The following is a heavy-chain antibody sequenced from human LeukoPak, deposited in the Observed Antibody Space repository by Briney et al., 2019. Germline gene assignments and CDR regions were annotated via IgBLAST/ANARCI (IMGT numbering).Heavy chain of an antibody. CDR3: ANFGLLTYYYDSSGYSPGY. CDR1: GFTFSSYA. J-gene: IGHJ4*02. Sequence: PGGSLRLSCAASGFTFSSYAMSWVRQAPGKGLEWVSAISGSGGSTYYADSVKGRFTISRDNSKNTLYLQMNSLRAEDTAVYYCANFGLLTYYYDSSGYSPGYWGQGTLVTVSS. V-gene: IGHV3-23*01. D-gene: IGHD3-22*01. CDR2: ISGSGGST.